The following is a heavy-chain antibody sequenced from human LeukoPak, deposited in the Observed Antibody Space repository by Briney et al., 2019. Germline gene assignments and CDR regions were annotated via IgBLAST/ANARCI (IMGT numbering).Heavy chain of an antibody. D-gene: IGHD2-2*01. CDR2: ISSDGSST. CDR3: ARPSTGFDY. CDR1: GFTFSSYW. Sequence: GSLRLYCAASGFTFSSYWMHWVRQAPGKGLVWVSRISSDGSSTTYADSVKGRFTISRDNAKNTLYLQMNSLRAEDTAVYYCARPSTGFDYWGQGTLVTVSS. J-gene: IGHJ4*02. V-gene: IGHV3-74*01.